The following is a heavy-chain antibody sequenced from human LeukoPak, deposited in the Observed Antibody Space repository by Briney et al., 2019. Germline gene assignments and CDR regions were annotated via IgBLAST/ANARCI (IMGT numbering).Heavy chain of an antibody. Sequence: SETLSRTCTVSGGSIISYYWSWIRQPPGKGLEWIGYIYSSGSTEYNHSLRGRVTISVDTSKNQFSLRLSSVTAADTAVYYCTRHIAVAGGDLWGQGTLVTVSS. CDR3: TRHIAVAGGDL. D-gene: IGHD6-19*01. CDR2: IYSSGST. J-gene: IGHJ5*02. CDR1: GGSIISYY. V-gene: IGHV4-59*08.